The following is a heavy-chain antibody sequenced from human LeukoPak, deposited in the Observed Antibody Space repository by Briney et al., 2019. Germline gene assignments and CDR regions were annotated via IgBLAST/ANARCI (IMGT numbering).Heavy chain of an antibody. CDR3: AREKPSWRELWSSGFDY. D-gene: IGHD5-18*01. Sequence: PGWSLRLSCAASGFTFSSYWMSWVRQAPGKGLEWVANIKQDGSEKYYVDSVKGRFTISRDNAKNPLYLQMNSLRAEDTAVYYCAREKPSWRELWSSGFDYWGQGTLVTVSS. J-gene: IGHJ4*02. V-gene: IGHV3-7*01. CDR2: IKQDGSEK. CDR1: GFTFSSYW.